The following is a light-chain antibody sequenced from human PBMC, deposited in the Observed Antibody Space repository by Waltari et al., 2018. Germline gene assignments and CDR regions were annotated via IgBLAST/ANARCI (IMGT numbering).Light chain of an antibody. CDR3: QHYGTSGSFGT. J-gene: IGKJ1*01. Sequence: EIVLTQSPGTLSLSPGERATLSCRASQSISSTYLAWYQQKRGQAPRLLIYAASSRATGIPDRFSGGGSGTDFTLTISRLEPEDFAVYFCQHYGTSGSFGTFGQGTKVEIK. V-gene: IGKV3-20*01. CDR2: AAS. CDR1: QSISSTY.